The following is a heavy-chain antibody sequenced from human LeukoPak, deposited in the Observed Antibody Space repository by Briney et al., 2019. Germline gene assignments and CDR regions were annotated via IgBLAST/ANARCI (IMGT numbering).Heavy chain of an antibody. CDR3: ARARSTYFYGLGTYSNYFDY. Sequence: SETLSLTCTVSGGSVSSGSYYWSWIRQPPGKGLEWIGYIYYSGSTNYNPSLKSRVTISADTSKNQFSLKLSSVTAADTAVYYRARARSTYFYGLGTYSNYFDYWGQGTLVTVSS. J-gene: IGHJ4*02. V-gene: IGHV4-61*01. CDR1: GGSVSSGSYY. D-gene: IGHD3-10*01. CDR2: IYYSGST.